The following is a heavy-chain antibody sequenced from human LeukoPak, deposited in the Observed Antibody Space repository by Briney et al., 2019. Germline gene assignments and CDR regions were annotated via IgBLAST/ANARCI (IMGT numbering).Heavy chain of an antibody. Sequence: GESLKISCQGSGYSITTYWIGWVRQKPGKGLEWLGSIYPGDSDTTYNPSFQGQVTISVDKSISTACLQWSSLRASDTAMYYCTTMRELEFEEYYFDSWGQGTLVTVSS. D-gene: IGHD1-1*01. CDR3: TTMRELEFEEYYFDS. CDR1: GYSITTYW. CDR2: IYPGDSDT. J-gene: IGHJ4*02. V-gene: IGHV5-51*01.